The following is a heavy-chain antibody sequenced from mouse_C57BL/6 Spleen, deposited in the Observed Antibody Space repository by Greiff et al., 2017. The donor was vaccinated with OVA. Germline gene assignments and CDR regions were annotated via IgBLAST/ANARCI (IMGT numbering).Heavy chain of an antibody. J-gene: IGHJ1*03. V-gene: IGHV1-82*01. CDR2: IYPGDGDT. D-gene: IGHD1-1*01. Sequence: VQLQESGPELVKPGASVKISCKASGYAFSSSWMNWVKQRPGQGLEWIGRIYPGDGDTNYNGKFKGKATLPADKTSSTAYMQRSSLTSEDSAVYFCKIYYYGSSYGYFDVWGTGTTVTVSS. CDR1: GYAFSSSW. CDR3: KIYYYGSSYGYFDV.